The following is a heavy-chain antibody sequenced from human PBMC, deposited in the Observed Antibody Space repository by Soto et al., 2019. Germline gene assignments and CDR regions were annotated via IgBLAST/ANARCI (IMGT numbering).Heavy chain of an antibody. CDR1: GFTFTSYA. J-gene: IGHJ4*02. CDR2: INAGNGNT. CDR3: ARSIVVVTALDY. D-gene: IGHD2-21*02. Sequence: ASVMVSCTASGFTFTSYAMHWVRPAPGKRLEWMGWINAGNGNTKYSQKFQGRVTITRDTSASTAYMELSSLRSEDTAVYYCARSIVVVTALDYWGQGTLVTVSS. V-gene: IGHV1-3*01.